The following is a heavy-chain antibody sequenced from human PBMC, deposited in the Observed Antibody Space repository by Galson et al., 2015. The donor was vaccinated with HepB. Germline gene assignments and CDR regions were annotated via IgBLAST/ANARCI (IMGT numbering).Heavy chain of an antibody. CDR2: INAGNGNT. V-gene: IGHV1-3*01. CDR1: GYTFTSYA. CDR3: ARELTVLLWFGELFGAFDI. J-gene: IGHJ3*02. Sequence: SVKVSCKASGYTFTSYAMHWVRQAPGQRLEWMGWINAGNGNTKYSQKFQGRVTITRDTSTSTAYMELSSLRSEDTAVYYCARELTVLLWFGELFGAFDIWGQGTMVTVPS. D-gene: IGHD3-10*01.